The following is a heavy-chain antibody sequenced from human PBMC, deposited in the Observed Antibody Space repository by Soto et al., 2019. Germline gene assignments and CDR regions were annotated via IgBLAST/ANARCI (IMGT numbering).Heavy chain of an antibody. V-gene: IGHV2-5*02. CDR2: IYWDDDK. D-gene: IGHD1-26*01. Sequence: QITLKESGPTLVKPTQTLTLTCAFSGFSLTTRAVGVGWIRHPPGKALEWLAVIYWDDDKRYSPSLKSRVSITKDTSKKQVVHTVTNMDHVDTATYYCAHTATSGTWAFDYWGQGILVTVSS. J-gene: IGHJ4*02. CDR3: AHTATSGTWAFDY. CDR1: GFSLTTRAVG.